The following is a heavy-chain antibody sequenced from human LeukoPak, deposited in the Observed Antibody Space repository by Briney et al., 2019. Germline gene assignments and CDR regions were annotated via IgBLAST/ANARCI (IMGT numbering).Heavy chain of an antibody. J-gene: IGHJ4*02. CDR1: GFTFSSYW. V-gene: IGHV3-7*01. Sequence: GGSLRLSCAASGFTFSSYWMSWVRQAPGKGLEWVANIKQDGSEKYYVDSVKGRFTISRDNAKNSLYLQMNSLRAEDTAVYYCARDAEMATYYFDYWGQGTLVTVSS. D-gene: IGHD5-24*01. CDR2: IKQDGSEK. CDR3: ARDAEMATYYFDY.